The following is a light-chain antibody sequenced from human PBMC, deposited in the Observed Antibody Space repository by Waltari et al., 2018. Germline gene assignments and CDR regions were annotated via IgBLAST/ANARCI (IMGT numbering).Light chain of an antibody. CDR3: QQTYSTPFT. V-gene: IGKV1-39*01. J-gene: IGKJ3*01. CDR2: AAS. CDR1: QSISSY. Sequence: DIQMTQSPSSLSASVGDRLTITCRASQSISSYLNWYQQKPGKAPKLLIYAASSLESGVPSRFSGSGSGTDFTLTISSLQPEDFATYYCQQTYSTPFTFGPGTKVDIK.